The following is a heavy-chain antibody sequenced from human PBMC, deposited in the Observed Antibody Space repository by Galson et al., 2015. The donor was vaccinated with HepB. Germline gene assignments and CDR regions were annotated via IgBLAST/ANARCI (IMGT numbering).Heavy chain of an antibody. CDR1: GFSLSNSGMC. V-gene: IGHV2-70*11. CDR2: IDWDDDK. CDR3: ARSHADDYGDYDSLYSYDY. Sequence: PALVKPTQTLTLTCTFSGFSLSNSGMCVSWIRQPPGKALEWLARIDWDDDKYYSTSLKTRLTISKDTSKNQVVLTMTNMDPVDTATYYCARSHADDYGDYDSLYSYDYWGQGTLVTVSS. J-gene: IGHJ4*02. D-gene: IGHD4-17*01.